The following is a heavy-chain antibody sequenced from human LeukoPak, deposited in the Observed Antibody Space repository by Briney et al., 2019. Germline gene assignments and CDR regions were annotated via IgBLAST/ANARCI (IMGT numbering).Heavy chain of an antibody. V-gene: IGHV4-39*07. CDR3: ARDRWFDP. Sequence: SETLSLTCTVSGGSISSNSHYWGWTRQTPGKGLEWIGSIFYSGSTYYNPSLKSRVTISLDTSKNQFSLKLTSVTAADTAVYYCARDRWFDPWGQGTLVTVSS. J-gene: IGHJ5*02. CDR2: IFYSGST. CDR1: GGSISSNSHY.